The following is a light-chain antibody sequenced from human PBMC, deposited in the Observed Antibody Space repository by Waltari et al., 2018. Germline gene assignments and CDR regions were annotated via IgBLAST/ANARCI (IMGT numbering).Light chain of an antibody. V-gene: IGLV4-69*01. CDR2: VNSDGRH. CDR1: SGHNNNA. CDR3: QTWGTGTWV. Sequence: QPVLTQPPSASASLGASVKLTCTLSSGHNNNAIAWHQQQPEKGPRFLMKVNSDGRHSKGDGIPYRFSGSSSGTEWYLIISSLQSEDEADYYCQTWGTGTWVFGGGTRLTVL. J-gene: IGLJ3*02.